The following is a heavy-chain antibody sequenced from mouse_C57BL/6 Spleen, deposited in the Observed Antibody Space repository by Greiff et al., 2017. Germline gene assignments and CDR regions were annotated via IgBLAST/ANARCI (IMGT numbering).Heavy chain of an antibody. V-gene: IGHV14-4*01. D-gene: IGHD2-5*01. CDR2: IDPENGDT. Sequence: EVQLQQSGAELVRPGASVKLSCTASGFNIKDDYMHWVKQRPEQGLEWIGWIDPENGDTEYASKFQGKATITADTSSNTAYLQLSSLTSEDTAVYYCTTNSNYDYAVDCWGQGTSVTV. J-gene: IGHJ4*01. CDR3: TTNSNYDYAVDC. CDR1: GFNIKDDY.